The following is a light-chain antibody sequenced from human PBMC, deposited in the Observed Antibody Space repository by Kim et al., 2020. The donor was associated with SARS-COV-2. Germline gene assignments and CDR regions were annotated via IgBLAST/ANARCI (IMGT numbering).Light chain of an antibody. CDR1: QSVYSRY. Sequence: PGERATLSCRASQSVYSRYLAWYQQKPGQAPRLLIYATSSRATGIPDRFSGSGSGTDFTLTISRLEPEDFAVYYCQQHDNSPSWTFGQGTKVDIK. CDR2: ATS. V-gene: IGKV3-20*01. CDR3: QQHDNSPSWT. J-gene: IGKJ1*01.